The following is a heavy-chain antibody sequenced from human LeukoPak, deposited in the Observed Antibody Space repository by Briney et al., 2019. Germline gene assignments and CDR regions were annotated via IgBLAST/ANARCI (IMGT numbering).Heavy chain of an antibody. CDR2: INPNSGGT. CDR3: ARTSINPQWLASTNWFDP. CDR1: GYTFTGYY. V-gene: IGHV1-2*06. Sequence: GASVKVSCKASGYTFTGYYMHWVRQAPGQGLEWMGRINPNSGGTNYAQKFQGRVTMTRDTSISTAYMELSRLRSDDTAVYYCARTSINPQWLASTNWFDPWGQGTLATVSS. J-gene: IGHJ5*02. D-gene: IGHD6-19*01.